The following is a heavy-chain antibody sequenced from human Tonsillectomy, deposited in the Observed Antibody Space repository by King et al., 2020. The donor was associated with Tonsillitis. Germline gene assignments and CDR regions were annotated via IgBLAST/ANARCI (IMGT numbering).Heavy chain of an antibody. Sequence: VQLVESGGGLVQPGGSLRLSCAASRFTFSSYWMHWVRQAPGKGLVWVSRIKSDGSSSNAADSVKGRFTISRDNAKNTLYLQMNSLRAEDTAVYYCARDCLWEAFDIWGQGTTVTVYS. CDR3: ARDCLWEAFDI. V-gene: IGHV3-74*01. CDR1: RFTFSSYW. CDR2: IKSDGSSS. D-gene: IGHD3-16*01. J-gene: IGHJ3*02.